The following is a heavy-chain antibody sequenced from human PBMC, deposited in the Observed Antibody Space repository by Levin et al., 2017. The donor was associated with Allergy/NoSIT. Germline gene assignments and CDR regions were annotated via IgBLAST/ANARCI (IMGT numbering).Heavy chain of an antibody. CDR1: CGSFSGYY. Sequence: SQTLSLTCAVYCGSFSGYYWSWIRQSPGKGLEWLGEMNHRGSRNYNPSLNSRVTVSVDTSKNQFSLKLHSVTAADAAIYYCARGRGVFRNGYFDLWGRGTLVTVSS. CDR2: MNHRGSR. V-gene: IGHV4-34*01. CDR3: ARGRGVFRNGYFDL. J-gene: IGHJ2*01. D-gene: IGHD2-8*01.